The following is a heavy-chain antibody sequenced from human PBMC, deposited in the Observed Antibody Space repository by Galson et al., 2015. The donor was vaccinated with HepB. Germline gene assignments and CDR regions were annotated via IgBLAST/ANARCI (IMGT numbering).Heavy chain of an antibody. CDR2: INSDGSST. D-gene: IGHD6-13*01. CDR1: GFTFSSYW. V-gene: IGHV3-74*01. J-gene: IGHJ4*02. CDR3: ARAPPGVAVAGDY. Sequence: SLRLSCAASGFTFSSYWMHWVRQAPGKGLVWVSRINSDGSSTSYADSVKGRFTISRDNAKNTLYLQMNSLRAEDTAVYYCARAPPGVAVAGDYWGQGTLVTVSS.